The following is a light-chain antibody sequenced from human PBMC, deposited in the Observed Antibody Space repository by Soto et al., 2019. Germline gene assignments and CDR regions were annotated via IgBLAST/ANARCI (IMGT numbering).Light chain of an antibody. CDR3: SQYGSSTLYT. J-gene: IGKJ2*01. CDR2: GAS. Sequence: EIVLTQSPGTLSLSPGERATLSCRASQSVSSSYLAWYQQKPGQAPRLLIYGASSRATGIPDRFSGSGSGTDFTLPISRLEPEDFAVYYCSQYGSSTLYTFGQGTKLEIK. V-gene: IGKV3-20*01. CDR1: QSVSSSY.